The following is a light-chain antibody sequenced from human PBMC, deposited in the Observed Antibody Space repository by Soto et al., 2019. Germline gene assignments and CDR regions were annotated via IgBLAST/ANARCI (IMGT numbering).Light chain of an antibody. V-gene: IGKV1-5*03. J-gene: IGKJ4*01. Sequence: DIQMTQSPSTLSASVGDRVTITCRASQSISSWLVWYQQKPGKAPKLLIYKASSLESGVPSRFSGNGSETDFTLTISSLQPEDFATYYCQQSYSIPPAFGGGTKVDIK. CDR3: QQSYSIPPA. CDR1: QSISSW. CDR2: KAS.